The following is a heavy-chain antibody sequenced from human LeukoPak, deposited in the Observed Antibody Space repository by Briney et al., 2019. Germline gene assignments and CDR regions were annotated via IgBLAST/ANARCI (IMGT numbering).Heavy chain of an antibody. D-gene: IGHD6-13*01. J-gene: IGHJ4*02. CDR3: ARGGAAAGTDY. CDR2: ISSSSYI. Sequence: GGSLRLSCAASGFTFSSYSMNWVRQAPGKGLEWVSSISSSSYIYYADSVKGRFTISRDNAKNSLYLQMNSLRAEDTAVYYCARGGAAAGTDYWGQGTLVTVSS. V-gene: IGHV3-21*01. CDR1: GFTFSSYS.